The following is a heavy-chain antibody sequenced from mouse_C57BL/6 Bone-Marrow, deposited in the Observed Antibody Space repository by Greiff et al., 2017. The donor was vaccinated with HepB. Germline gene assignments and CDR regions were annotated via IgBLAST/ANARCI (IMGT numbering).Heavy chain of an antibody. D-gene: IGHD1-1*01. Sequence: VQLQQSGPELVRPGVSVKISCKGSGYTFTDYAMHWVKQSHAKSLEWIGVISIYYGDASYNQKFKDKATMTVDKSSSTAYMELARLTSEDSAVYYCARPFITTVVATRGYAMDYWGQGTSVTVSS. J-gene: IGHJ4*01. V-gene: IGHV1-67*01. CDR2: ISIYYGDA. CDR3: ARPFITTVVATRGYAMDY. CDR1: GYTFTDYA.